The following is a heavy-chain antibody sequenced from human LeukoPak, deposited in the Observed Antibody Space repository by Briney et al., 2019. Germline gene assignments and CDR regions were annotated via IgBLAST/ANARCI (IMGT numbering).Heavy chain of an antibody. J-gene: IGHJ6*03. V-gene: IGHV1-2*02. D-gene: IGHD6-6*01. Sequence: SVKVSCKPSGYTFTGYYMHWVRQAPGQGLEWMGWINPSSGGTNYPQKFQGRVTMTRDTSLSTAYMELSGLRSDDTAVYFCARDWGVEARPGYMDVWGKGTTVTVSS. CDR2: INPSSGGT. CDR1: GYTFTGYY. CDR3: ARDWGVEARPGYMDV.